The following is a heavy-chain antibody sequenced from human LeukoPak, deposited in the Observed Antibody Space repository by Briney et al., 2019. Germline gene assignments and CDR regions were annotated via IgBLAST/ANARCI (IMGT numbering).Heavy chain of an antibody. V-gene: IGHV4-31*03. CDR3: AKSGYYYGVDY. Sequence: PSETLSLTCTVSGGSIISGGYYSSWIRQHPGKGLEWIGYIYYSGSTYYNPSLKNRVTISVDTSKNQFSLKPSSVTAADTAVYYCAKSGYYYGVDYWGQGTLVTVSS. CDR2: IYYSGST. CDR1: GGSIISGGYY. D-gene: IGHD3-22*01. J-gene: IGHJ4*02.